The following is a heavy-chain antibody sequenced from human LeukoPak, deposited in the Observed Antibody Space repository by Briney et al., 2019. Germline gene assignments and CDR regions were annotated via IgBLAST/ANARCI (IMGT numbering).Heavy chain of an antibody. CDR3: AKGSSSSRPYYFDY. CDR2: ITSGGGDT. D-gene: IGHD6-6*01. J-gene: IGHJ4*02. V-gene: IGHV3-23*01. CDR1: GFTFNSYA. Sequence: GGSLRLSCAASGFTFNSYAMSWVRQAPGKGLEWVSAITSGGGDTYHHDSVNGRFTISRDNSKNTLYLQVNSLRAEDTAIYYCAKGSSSSRPYYFDYWAPGTLVTVSS.